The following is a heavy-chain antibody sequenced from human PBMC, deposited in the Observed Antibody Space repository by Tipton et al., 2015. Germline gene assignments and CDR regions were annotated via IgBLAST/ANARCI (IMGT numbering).Heavy chain of an antibody. CDR1: GFTLRSYG. Sequence: SLRLSCAASGFTLRSYGMHWVRQAPGKGLEWMALISFDGSYKSYADSVKGRFTISRDNSKNTLYLQMNSLRTEDTAVFYCAKQSFWSGYYSYFDHWGQGSLVTVSS. V-gene: IGHV3-30*18. J-gene: IGHJ4*02. CDR2: ISFDGSYK. D-gene: IGHD3-3*01. CDR3: AKQSFWSGYYSYFDH.